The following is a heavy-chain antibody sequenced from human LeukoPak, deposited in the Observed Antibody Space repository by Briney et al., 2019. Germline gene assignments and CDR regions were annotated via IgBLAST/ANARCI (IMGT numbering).Heavy chain of an antibody. Sequence: GGSLRLSCAASGFTFSSYSMNWVRQAPGRGLEWVAVISYDGSHKYYADSVKGRFTISRDNSKNTLYLQMNSLRAEDTAVYYCARGDNYYDSSGPSYYFAYWGQGTLVTVSS. D-gene: IGHD3-22*01. CDR1: GFTFSSYS. J-gene: IGHJ4*02. CDR2: ISYDGSHK. CDR3: ARGDNYYDSSGPSYYFAY. V-gene: IGHV3-30*03.